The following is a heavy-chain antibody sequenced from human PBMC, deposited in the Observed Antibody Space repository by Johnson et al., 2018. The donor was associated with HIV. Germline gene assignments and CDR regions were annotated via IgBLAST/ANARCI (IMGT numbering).Heavy chain of an antibody. CDR1: GFIFDDYG. V-gene: IGHV3-20*04. CDR3: ARDQKVQPSGYLDAFDI. CDR2: INWNGGIT. D-gene: IGHD5-12*01. J-gene: IGHJ3*02. Sequence: VQLLESGGGVLRPGASLRLSCEGFGFIFDDYGLNWVRQAPGKGLEWVSGINWNGGITGYADSVKGRCTISRDNDKSSVYMQMNNLRAEDTAVYYCARDQKVQPSGYLDAFDIWGQGTMVTVSS.